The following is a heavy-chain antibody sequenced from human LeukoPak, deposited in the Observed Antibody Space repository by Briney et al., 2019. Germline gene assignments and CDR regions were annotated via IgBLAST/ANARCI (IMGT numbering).Heavy chain of an antibody. V-gene: IGHV4-34*01. D-gene: IGHD5-12*01. J-gene: IGHJ5*02. CDR2: INNSGST. CDR1: GGSFSGYY. CDR3: ARVGRVLGVATINGWFDP. Sequence: SETLSLTCAVYGGSFSGYYWSWIRQPPGKGLEWIGEINNSGSTNYNPSLRSRVTISVDTSKNQFSLKLSSVTAAVTAVYYCARVGRVLGVATINGWFDPWGQGTLVTVSS.